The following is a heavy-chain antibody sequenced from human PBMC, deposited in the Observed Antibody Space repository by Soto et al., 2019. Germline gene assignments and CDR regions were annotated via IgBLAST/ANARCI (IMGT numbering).Heavy chain of an antibody. D-gene: IGHD5-12*01. CDR2: INPNSGGT. V-gene: IGHV1-2*02. CDR3: ASLSPSLAHGNPNYYYYGMDV. Sequence: ASVKVSCKASGYTFTGYYMHWVRQAPGQGLEWMGWINPNSGGTNYAQKFQGRATMTRDTSISTAYMELSRLRSDDTAVYYCASLSPSLAHGNPNYYYYGMDVWGQGTTVTVSS. CDR1: GYTFTGYY. J-gene: IGHJ6*02.